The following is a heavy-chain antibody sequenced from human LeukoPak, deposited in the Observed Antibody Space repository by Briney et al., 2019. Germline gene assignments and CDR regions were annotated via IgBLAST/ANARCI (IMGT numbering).Heavy chain of an antibody. V-gene: IGHV3-30*02. CDR2: IRYDGSNK. CDR1: GFTFSSYG. Sequence: GGSLRLSCAASGFTFSSYGMHWVRQAPGKGLEWVAFIRYDGSNKYYADSVKGRFTISRDNSKNTLYLQMNSLRAEDTAVYYCAKDRDIAASMDVWGQGTTVTVSS. CDR3: AKDRDIAASMDV. D-gene: IGHD6-13*01. J-gene: IGHJ6*02.